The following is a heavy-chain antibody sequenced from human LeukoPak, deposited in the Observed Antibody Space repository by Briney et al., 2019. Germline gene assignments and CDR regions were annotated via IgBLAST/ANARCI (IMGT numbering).Heavy chain of an antibody. CDR1: GFTFSDFY. Sequence: GGSLRLSCAVSGFTFSDFYMSWIRQAPGEGLGWVSYISSSGRTIYYADSVKGRFTISRDNAKNSLYLQMNGLRAEDTAVYYCAPAPRRDRFDYWGQGTLVTVSS. CDR3: APAPRRDRFDY. CDR2: ISSSGRTI. V-gene: IGHV3-11*01. J-gene: IGHJ4*02.